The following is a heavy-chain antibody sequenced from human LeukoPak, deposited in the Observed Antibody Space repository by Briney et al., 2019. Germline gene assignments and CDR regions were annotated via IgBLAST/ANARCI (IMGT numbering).Heavy chain of an antibody. V-gene: IGHV4-39*07. J-gene: IGHJ3*02. CDR1: GGSISSSSYY. Sequence: SETLSLTCTVSGGSISSSSYYWGWIRQPPGKGLEWIGSIYYSGSTYYNPSLKSRVTISVDTSKNQFSLKLSSVTAADTAVYYCARAYYDFWSGRYDAFDIWGQGTMVTVSS. D-gene: IGHD3-3*01. CDR3: ARAYYDFWSGRYDAFDI. CDR2: IYYSGST.